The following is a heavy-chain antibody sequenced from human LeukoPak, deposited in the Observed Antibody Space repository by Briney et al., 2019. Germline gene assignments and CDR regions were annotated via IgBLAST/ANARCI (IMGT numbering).Heavy chain of an antibody. D-gene: IGHD3-9*01. CDR1: GFTFDDYT. CDR2: ISWNSGVI. CDR3: ARDSDISRDYYYYYMDV. Sequence: GGSLRLSCTASGFTFDDYTMHWVRQAPGKGLEWVSGISWNSGVIRYADSVKGRFTISRDNAKNSLYLQMNSLRAEDTAVYYCARDSDISRDYYYYYMDVWGKGTTVTVSS. V-gene: IGHV3-9*01. J-gene: IGHJ6*03.